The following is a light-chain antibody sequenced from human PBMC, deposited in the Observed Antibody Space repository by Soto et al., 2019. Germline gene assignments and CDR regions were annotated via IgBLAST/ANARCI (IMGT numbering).Light chain of an antibody. CDR1: SSDVGGYNY. V-gene: IGLV2-8*01. Sequence: QSVLTQPPSASGSPGQSVTISCTGTSSDVGGYNYVSWYQQYPGRAPKLMIYEVTTRPSGVPDRFSGSKSDNTASLTVSGLQAEDEADYYCSSYAASNNFYFVFGGGTKVTVL. CDR3: SSYAASNNFYFV. J-gene: IGLJ3*02. CDR2: EVT.